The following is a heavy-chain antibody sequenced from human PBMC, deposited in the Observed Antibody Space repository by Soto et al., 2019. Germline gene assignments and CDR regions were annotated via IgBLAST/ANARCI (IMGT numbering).Heavy chain of an antibody. J-gene: IGHJ6*02. V-gene: IGHV4-4*02. Sequence: QVQLQESGPGLVKPSGTLSLTCAVSGGSISSSNWWSWVRQPPGKGLEWIGEIYHSGSTNYNPSLKRRVTLSVDTSKNQFSLNLSSVTAADTAVYYCARLRIAVAGPFYYYYGMDVWGQGTTVTVSS. D-gene: IGHD6-19*01. CDR2: IYHSGST. CDR3: ARLRIAVAGPFYYYYGMDV. CDR1: GGSISSSNW.